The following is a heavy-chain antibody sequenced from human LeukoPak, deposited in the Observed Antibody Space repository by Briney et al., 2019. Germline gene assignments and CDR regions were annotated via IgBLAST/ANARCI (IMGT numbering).Heavy chain of an antibody. J-gene: IGHJ4*02. V-gene: IGHV1-24*01. CDR3: ARSPDILTGENFDY. CDR1: GYTLTELS. D-gene: IGHD3-9*01. Sequence: ASVKVSCKVSGYTLTELSVHWVRQAPGKGLEWMGGFDPEDGETIYAQKFQGRVTMTEDTSTDTAYMELSSLRSDDTAVYYCARSPDILTGENFDYWGQGTLVTVSS. CDR2: FDPEDGET.